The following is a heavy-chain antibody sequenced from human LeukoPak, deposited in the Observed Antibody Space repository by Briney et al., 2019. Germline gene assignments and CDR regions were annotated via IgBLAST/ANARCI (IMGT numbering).Heavy chain of an antibody. D-gene: IGHD3-22*01. CDR1: GYTFTSYG. CDR2: IIPIFGTA. J-gene: IGHJ5*02. Sequence: SVKVSCKASGYTFTSYGISWVRQAPGQGLEWMGGIIPIFGTANYAQKFQGRVTITADKSTSTAYMELSSLRSEDTAVYYCAITPPYYDSSGYYDYWFDPWGQGTLVTVSS. V-gene: IGHV1-69*06. CDR3: AITPPYYDSSGYYDYWFDP.